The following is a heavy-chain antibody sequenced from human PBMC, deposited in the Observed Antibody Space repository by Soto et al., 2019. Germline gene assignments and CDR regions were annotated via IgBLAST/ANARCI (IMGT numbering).Heavy chain of an antibody. D-gene: IGHD4-17*01. CDR1: GASINTGGFY. CDR2: GSHTGSR. J-gene: IGHJ4*02. V-gene: IGHV4-31*03. Sequence: PSETLSLTCSVSGASINTGGFYWSWVRQYPGKGLDWIGYGSHTGSRYLNPSLRSRITISLDTPNNQFSLRLTSVTAADTAVYYCERVKVTTESFDSWGQGSLVTVSS. CDR3: ERVKVTTESFDS.